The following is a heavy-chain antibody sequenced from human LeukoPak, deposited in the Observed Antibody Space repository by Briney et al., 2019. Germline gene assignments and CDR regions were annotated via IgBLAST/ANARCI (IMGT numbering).Heavy chain of an antibody. Sequence: SETLSLTCAVYGVSFSGYYWSWVRQPLGKGLEWVGEINESGSTNFNPSLKSRVTISVDTSKNQFSLKPSSVTAADTAVYYCASQKSIAAARFDYWGQGTLVTVSS. D-gene: IGHD6-13*01. V-gene: IGHV4-34*01. J-gene: IGHJ4*02. CDR3: ASQKSIAAARFDY. CDR2: INESGST. CDR1: GVSFSGYY.